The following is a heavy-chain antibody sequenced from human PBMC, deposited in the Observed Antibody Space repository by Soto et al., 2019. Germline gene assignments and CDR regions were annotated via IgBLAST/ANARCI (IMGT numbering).Heavy chain of an antibody. D-gene: IGHD3-16*01. J-gene: IGHJ6*03. V-gene: IGHV4-4*09. CDR3: ARSLDYGHMDV. Sequence: SETLSLTCTVSGDSVRNRYWSWIRRPPGRGLEWIGYIYRSGSTKYNPSLKSRLTISVDTSKNQFSLKLSSVTAADTAVYYCARSLDYGHMDVWGKGTAVPVSS. CDR2: IYRSGST. CDR1: GDSVRNRY.